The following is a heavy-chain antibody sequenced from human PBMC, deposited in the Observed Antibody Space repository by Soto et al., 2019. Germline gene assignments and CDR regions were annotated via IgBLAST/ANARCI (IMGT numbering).Heavy chain of an antibody. CDR2: IYYSGTT. CDR1: GGSIIDYY. CDR3: ARDQSFDRNYYYGVDV. V-gene: IGHV4-59*12. J-gene: IGHJ6*02. Sequence: SETLSLTCTVSGGSIIDYYWSWIRQPPGKGLEWIGYIYYSGTTDYSPSLKSRVTISVDTSKNQFSLKLSSVTAADSAIYYCARDQSFDRNYYYGVDVWGQGTTVTVSS.